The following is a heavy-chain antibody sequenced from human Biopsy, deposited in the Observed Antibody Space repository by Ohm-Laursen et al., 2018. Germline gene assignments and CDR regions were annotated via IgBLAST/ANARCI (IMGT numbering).Heavy chain of an antibody. D-gene: IGHD3-22*01. CDR1: GGSISNNNYY. Sequence: SETLSLTCAVSGGSISNNNYYWGWIRQPPGKGLEWIGSIFYRGGTHYKPSRKSRINISVDTSKNQFSQKLNSVTAADTAVYYCARDYDTSGYYYVSWGQGTLVTVSS. V-gene: IGHV4-39*01. CDR2: IFYRGGT. CDR3: ARDYDTSGYYYVS. J-gene: IGHJ5*02.